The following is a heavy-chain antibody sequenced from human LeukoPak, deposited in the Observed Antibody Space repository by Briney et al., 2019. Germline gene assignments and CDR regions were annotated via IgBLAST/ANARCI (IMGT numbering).Heavy chain of an antibody. CDR2: ISSTGGTL. CDR3: ATSITISKTYES. CDR1: GFTFNDYY. J-gene: IGHJ5*02. D-gene: IGHD5-12*01. Sequence: GGSLRLSCVGSGFTFNDYYMSWVRQSPGKGLEWTAHISSTGGTLLYADSVKGRFTISRDDAKRSVYLEMNSLTVEDTAVYYCATSITISKTYESWGQGTLVTVSS. V-gene: IGHV3-11*01.